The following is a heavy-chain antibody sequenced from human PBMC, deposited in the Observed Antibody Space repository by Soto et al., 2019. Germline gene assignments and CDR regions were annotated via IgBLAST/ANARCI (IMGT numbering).Heavy chain of an antibody. D-gene: IGHD6-19*01. Sequence: GASVKVSCKASGYTFTSYGISWVRQAPGQGLEWMGWISAYNGNTNYAQKLQGRVTMTTDTSTSTAYMELRSLRSDDTAVYYCAVYRSSIAVAGTRYYYGLDVWGQGTTVTVSS. CDR3: AVYRSSIAVAGTRYYYGLDV. J-gene: IGHJ6*02. CDR2: ISAYNGNT. CDR1: GYTFTSYG. V-gene: IGHV1-18*01.